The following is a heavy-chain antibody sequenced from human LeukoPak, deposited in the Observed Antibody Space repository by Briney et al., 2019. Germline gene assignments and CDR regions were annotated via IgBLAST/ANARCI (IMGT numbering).Heavy chain of an antibody. CDR2: IRYDGSNE. CDR3: ARSPRWLQVPYFDY. D-gene: IGHD5-24*01. J-gene: IGHJ4*02. Sequence: GGSLRLSCAASGFTFSSYGMHWVRQAPGKGLEWVSFIRYDGSNEYYADSVRGRFTISRDNSKNTLYLQMNSLRAEDTAVYYCARSPRWLQVPYFDYWGQGTLVTVSS. CDR1: GFTFSSYG. V-gene: IGHV3-30*02.